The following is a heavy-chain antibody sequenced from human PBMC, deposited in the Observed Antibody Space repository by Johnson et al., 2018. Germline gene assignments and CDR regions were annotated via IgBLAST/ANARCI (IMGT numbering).Heavy chain of an antibody. D-gene: IGHD3-10*01. CDR1: GFTFTNAW. Sequence: VQLVQSGGGLVKPGGSLRLSCAASGFTFTNAWMTWVRQAPGKGLQWVGRIKSKPDGGTTDYAAPVKGRFTIPRDDSKNTRYLQMHSLKTEDTAVYYCTTGLRWCGELHGVDVWGQGTTVTVSS. CDR2: IKSKPDGGTT. V-gene: IGHV3-15*01. J-gene: IGHJ6*02. CDR3: TTGLRWCGELHGVDV.